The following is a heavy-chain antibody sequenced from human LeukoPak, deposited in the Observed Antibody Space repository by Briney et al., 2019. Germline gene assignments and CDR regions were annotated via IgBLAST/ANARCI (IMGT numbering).Heavy chain of an antibody. CDR1: GGSISSGDYY. CDR2: IYYSGST. CDR3: ARDLWVHYYYYTDV. J-gene: IGHJ6*03. D-gene: IGHD1-1*01. Sequence: SETLSLTCTVSGGSISSGDYYWSWIRQPPGKSLEWIGYIYYSGSTYYNPSLKRRVTISVYTSKNQISLKLSSVTAADTAVYYCARDLWVHYYYYTDVWGKGTTVTVSS. V-gene: IGHV4-30-4*08.